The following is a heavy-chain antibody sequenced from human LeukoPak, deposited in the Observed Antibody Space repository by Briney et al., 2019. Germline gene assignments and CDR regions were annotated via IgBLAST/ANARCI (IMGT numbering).Heavy chain of an antibody. V-gene: IGHV4-31*03. CDR3: ARDRNSGSYLDYYYYIDV. J-gene: IGHJ6*03. CDR2: IYYSGST. D-gene: IGHD1-26*01. Sequence: PSETLSLTRTVSGGSINRGGYYWTWIRQHPGKGLEGIGYIYYSGSTYYNPSLKSRLTISLDMSKNQFSLRLSSVTAADTAVYYCARDRNSGSYLDYYYYIDVWGKGTTVTVSS. CDR1: GGSINRGGYY.